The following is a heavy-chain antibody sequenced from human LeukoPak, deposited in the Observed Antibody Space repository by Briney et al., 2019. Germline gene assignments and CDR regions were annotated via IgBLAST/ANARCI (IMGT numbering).Heavy chain of an antibody. Sequence: PGRSLRLSCAASGFTFSSYGMHWVRQAPGKGLEWVAVISYDGSNKYYADSVKGRFTISRDNSKNTLYLQMNSLRDEDTAVYYCAREAATYGSEDYWGQGTLVTVSS. CDR2: ISYDGSNK. V-gene: IGHV3-30*03. CDR3: AREAATYGSEDY. D-gene: IGHD3-10*01. J-gene: IGHJ4*02. CDR1: GFTFSSYG.